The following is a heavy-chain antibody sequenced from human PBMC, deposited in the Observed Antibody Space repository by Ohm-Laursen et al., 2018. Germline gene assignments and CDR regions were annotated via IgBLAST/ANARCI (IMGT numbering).Heavy chain of an antibody. CDR3: ARDWSAGILDY. D-gene: IGHD6-13*01. J-gene: IGHJ4*02. CDR1: GYTFTGYY. V-gene: IGHV1-2*02. Sequence: SSVKVSCKASGYTFTGYYMHWVRQAPGQGLEWMGWINPNSGGTKYTQNFQGRVTMTRDTSISTAYMELSRLSSDDTAVYYCARDWSAGILDYWGQGTLVTVSP. CDR2: INPNSGGT.